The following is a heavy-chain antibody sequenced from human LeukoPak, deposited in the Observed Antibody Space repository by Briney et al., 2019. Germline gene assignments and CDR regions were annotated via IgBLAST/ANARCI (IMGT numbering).Heavy chain of an antibody. D-gene: IGHD3-9*01. Sequence: PGGSLRLSCAASGFTFSSHAIHWLRQAPGKGLEWLAVISYDGSNEYYADSVRGRFTISRDNAKNSLYLQMNSLRAEDTAVYYCARDRRYYDILTGYYTSEYFQHWGQGTLVTVSS. CDR1: GFTFSSHA. V-gene: IGHV3-30*04. CDR3: ARDRRYYDILTGYYTSEYFQH. J-gene: IGHJ1*01. CDR2: ISYDGSNE.